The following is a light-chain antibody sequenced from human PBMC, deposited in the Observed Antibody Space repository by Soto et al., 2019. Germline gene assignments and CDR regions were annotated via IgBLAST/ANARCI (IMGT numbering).Light chain of an antibody. Sequence: QAVVTQSPSASASLGASVKLTCTLSSGHSSYAIAWHQQQPEKGPRYLMKLHSDGSHSKGDGIPDRFSGSSSGAERYLTISSLQSEDEADYYCQTWGTGNVVFGGGTQLTVL. CDR1: SGHSSYA. CDR2: LHSDGSH. V-gene: IGLV4-69*01. CDR3: QTWGTGNVV. J-gene: IGLJ2*01.